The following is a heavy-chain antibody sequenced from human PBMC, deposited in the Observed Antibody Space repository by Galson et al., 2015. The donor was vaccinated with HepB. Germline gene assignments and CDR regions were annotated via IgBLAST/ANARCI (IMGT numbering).Heavy chain of an antibody. CDR2: ISYDGTNK. J-gene: IGHJ6*02. Sequence: SLRLSCAASGFTFSDYPIHWVRQAPGKGLEWVSGISYDGTNKHYADSVKGRFTVSRDNSKNTLYLQMHSLRTEDTAVFYCARSRRYCSGGGCSDYFYCGMDVWGQGTTVTVSS. CDR3: ARSRRYCSGGGCSDYFYCGMDV. CDR1: GFTFSDYP. D-gene: IGHD2-15*01. V-gene: IGHV3-30*03.